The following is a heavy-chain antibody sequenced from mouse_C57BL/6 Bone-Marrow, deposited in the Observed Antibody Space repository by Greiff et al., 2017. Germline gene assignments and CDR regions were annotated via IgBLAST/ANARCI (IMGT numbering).Heavy chain of an antibody. CDR2: IDPENGDT. D-gene: IGHD2-12*01. J-gene: IGHJ3*01. Sequence: EVQLQQSGAELVRPGASVKLSCTASGFNIKDDYMHWVKQRPEQGLEWIGWIDPENGDTEYASKFQGKATITADTSSNTAYLQLSSLTSEDTAVYYFTPYYSEAYWGQGTLVTVSA. CDR3: TPYYSEAY. V-gene: IGHV14-4*01. CDR1: GFNIKDDY.